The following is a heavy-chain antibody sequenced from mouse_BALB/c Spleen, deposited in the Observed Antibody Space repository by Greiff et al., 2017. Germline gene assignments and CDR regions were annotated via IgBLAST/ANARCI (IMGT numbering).Heavy chain of an antibody. J-gene: IGHJ3*01. CDR2: ISYSGST. CDR3: ARGPNYYDYPAWFAY. CDR1: GDSITSGY. D-gene: IGHD2-4*01. V-gene: IGHV3-8*02. Sequence: EVKLMESGPSLVKPSQTLSLTCSVTGDSITSGYWNWIRKFPGNKLEYMGYISYSGSTYYNPSLKSRISITRDTSKNQYYLQLNSVTTEDTATYYCARGPNYYDYPAWFAYWGQGTLVTVSA.